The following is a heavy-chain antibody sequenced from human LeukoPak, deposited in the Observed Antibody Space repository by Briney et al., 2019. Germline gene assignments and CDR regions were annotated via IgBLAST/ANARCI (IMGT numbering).Heavy chain of an antibody. CDR1: GFTFSNHG. V-gene: IGHV3-30*03. D-gene: IGHD3-22*01. CDR2: ISYDGSNK. CDR3: ASSRYDSSGYYGIIGY. J-gene: IGHJ4*02. Sequence: GGSLRLSCAASGFTFSNHGMNWVRQAPGKGLEWVAVISYDGSNKYYADSVKGRFTISRDNAKNSLYLQMNSLRAEDTALYYCASSRYDSSGYYGIIGYWGQGTLVTVSS.